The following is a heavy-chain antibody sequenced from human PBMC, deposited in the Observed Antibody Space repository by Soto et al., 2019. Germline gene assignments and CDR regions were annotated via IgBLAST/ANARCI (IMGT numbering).Heavy chain of an antibody. V-gene: IGHV3-53*01. CDR2: IYSGGST. D-gene: IGHD2-2*01. J-gene: IGHJ4*02. CDR3: ATDSANPASGTIDY. CDR1: GFTVSSNY. Sequence: GGSLRLSCAASGFTVSSNYMSWVRQAPGKGLEWVSVIYSGGSTYYADSVKGRFTISRDNSKNTLYLQMNSLRAEDTAVYYCATDSANPASGTIDYGGQGTLVTVSS.